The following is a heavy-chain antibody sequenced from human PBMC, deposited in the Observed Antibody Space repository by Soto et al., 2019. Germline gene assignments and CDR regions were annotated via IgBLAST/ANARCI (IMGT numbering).Heavy chain of an antibody. J-gene: IGHJ5*02. CDR3: AREERGNWFDP. CDR2: IGTAGDT. V-gene: IGHV3-13*01. Sequence: EVQLVESGGGLVQPGGSLRLSCAASGFTFSSYDMHWVRQATGKGLEWVSAIGTAGDTYYPGSVKGRFTISRENAKNSLYLQMNSLRAEDTAVYYCAREERGNWFDPWGQGTLVTVSS. CDR1: GFTFSSYD.